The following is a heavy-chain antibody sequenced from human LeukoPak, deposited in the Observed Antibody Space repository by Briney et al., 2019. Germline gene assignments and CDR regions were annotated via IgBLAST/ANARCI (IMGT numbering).Heavy chain of an antibody. V-gene: IGHV3-21*01. J-gene: IGHJ4*02. D-gene: IGHD6-19*01. CDR3: ARVPKGMAGPFDY. Sequence: WGALRLSCAAPGFTFSTFSMNWVRPAPGKGLGWGSSISSSSSYIYYADSVKGRFTISRDNAKNSLYLQLNSLGAEDTAVYYCARVPKGMAGPFDYWGQGTLVTVSS. CDR1: GFTFSTFS. CDR2: ISSSSSYI.